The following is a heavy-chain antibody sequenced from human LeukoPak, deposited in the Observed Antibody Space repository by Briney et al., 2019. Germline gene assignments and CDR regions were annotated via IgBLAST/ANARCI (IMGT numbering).Heavy chain of an antibody. CDR1: GYTFTGYY. CDR3: ARSSGYYSSLSYMHV. D-gene: IGHD3-22*01. Sequence: GASVKVSCKTSGYTFTGYYMHWVRQAPGQGLEWMGWINPNSGGTNYAQKFQGRVTMTRDTSISTAYMELSRLRSDDTAVYYCARSSGYYSSLSYMHVWGKGTTVTVSS. J-gene: IGHJ6*03. V-gene: IGHV1-2*02. CDR2: INPNSGGT.